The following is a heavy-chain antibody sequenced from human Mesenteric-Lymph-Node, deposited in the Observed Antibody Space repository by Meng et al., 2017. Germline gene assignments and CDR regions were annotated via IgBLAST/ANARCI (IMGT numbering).Heavy chain of an antibody. D-gene: IGHD6-19*01. CDR1: GFTFSDYY. Sequence: GSLRLSCAASGFTFSDYYMSWIRQPPGKGLEWIGSIYYSGSTYYNPSLKSRVTISVDTSKNQFSLKLSSVTAADTAVYYCAREYSSGWYSYYYYGMDVWGQGTTVTVSS. J-gene: IGHJ6*02. CDR2: IYYSGST. CDR3: AREYSSGWYSYYYYGMDV. V-gene: IGHV4-38-2*02.